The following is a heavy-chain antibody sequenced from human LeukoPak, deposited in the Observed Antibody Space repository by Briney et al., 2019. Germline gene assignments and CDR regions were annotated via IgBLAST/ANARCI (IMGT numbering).Heavy chain of an antibody. J-gene: IGHJ4*02. CDR3: ASGQEIVLLDY. CDR2: INRNSGGT. V-gene: IGHV1-2*02. CDR1: GYTFTGYY. Sequence: GSVKVSCKASGYTFTGYYMHWVRQAPGQGLEWMGWINRNSGGTNYAQKFQGRVTMTRDTSISTAYMELSRLRFDDTAVYYCASGQEIVLLDYWGQGSLVTVSS. D-gene: IGHD2-8*01.